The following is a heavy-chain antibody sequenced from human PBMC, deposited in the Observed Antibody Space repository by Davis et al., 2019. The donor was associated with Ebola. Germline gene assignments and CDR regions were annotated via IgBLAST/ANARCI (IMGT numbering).Heavy chain of an antibody. CDR1: GFTFSSYG. CDR2: ISYDGSNK. J-gene: IGHJ6*02. CDR3: AKDLARYFDWLLLLNYYYGMDV. V-gene: IGHV3-30*18. D-gene: IGHD3-9*01. Sequence: GGSLRLSCAASGFTFSSYGMHWVRQAPGKGLEWVAVISYDGSNKYYADSVKGRFTISRDNSKNTLYLQMNSLRAEDTAVYYCAKDLARYFDWLLLLNYYYGMDVWGQGTTVTVSS.